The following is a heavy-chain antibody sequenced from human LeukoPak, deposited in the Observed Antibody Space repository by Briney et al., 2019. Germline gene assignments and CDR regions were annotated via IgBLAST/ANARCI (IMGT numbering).Heavy chain of an antibody. V-gene: IGHV4-4*07. CDR3: ARANSYDSSGHYYEFGY. D-gene: IGHD3-22*01. CDR2: IYTSGIT. CDR1: GGSISSYY. J-gene: IGHJ4*02. Sequence: SETLSLTCTVSGGSISSYYWSWIRQPAGKGLEGIGRIYTSGITNYNPSLKSRVTMSVDTSKNQFSLKLTSVTAADTAVYYCARANSYDSSGHYYEFGYWGQGTLVTVSS.